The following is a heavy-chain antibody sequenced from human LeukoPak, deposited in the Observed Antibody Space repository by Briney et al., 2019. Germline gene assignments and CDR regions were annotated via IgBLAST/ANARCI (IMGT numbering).Heavy chain of an antibody. V-gene: IGHV3-21*01. J-gene: IGHJ6*03. CDR1: GFTFFSYT. D-gene: IGHD2-21*02. Sequence: GGSLRLSCAASGFTFFSYTMNWVRQAPGKGLEWVSSISSSSSYIYYADSVKGRFTISRDNAKNSLYLQMNSLRAEDTAVYYCARDEVVVVTAFRYYYYMDVWGKGTTVTISS. CDR3: ARDEVVVVTAFRYYYYMDV. CDR2: ISSSSSYI.